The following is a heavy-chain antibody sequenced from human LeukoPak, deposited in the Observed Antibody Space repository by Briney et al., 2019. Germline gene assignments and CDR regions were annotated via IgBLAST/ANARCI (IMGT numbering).Heavy chain of an antibody. V-gene: IGHV3-53*01. D-gene: IGHD5-18*01. J-gene: IGHJ4*02. Sequence: PGGSLRLSCAASGFTVSNNDMSWVRQAPGKGLEWVSVIYSGGSAYYSDSVNGRFTISKDNSKNTLYLQMNGLGAEDTAVYYCARGKRRGYSYGDYYFDHWGQGTLVTVSS. CDR2: IYSGGSA. CDR3: ARGKRRGYSYGDYYFDH. CDR1: GFTVSNND.